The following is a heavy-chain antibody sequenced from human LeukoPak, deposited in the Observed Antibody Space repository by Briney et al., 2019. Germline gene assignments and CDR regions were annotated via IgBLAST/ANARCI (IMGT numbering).Heavy chain of an antibody. J-gene: IGHJ4*02. CDR1: GGSISSYY. D-gene: IGHD3-22*01. Sequence: KPSETLSLTCTVSGGSISSYYWSWIRQPPGKGLEWIGYISYSGGTNYNPSLKSRVTISVDTSKNQFSLKLSSVTAADTAVYYCARVGEYYDYYFDYWGQGTLVTVSS. V-gene: IGHV4-59*01. CDR3: ARVGEYYDYYFDY. CDR2: ISYSGGT.